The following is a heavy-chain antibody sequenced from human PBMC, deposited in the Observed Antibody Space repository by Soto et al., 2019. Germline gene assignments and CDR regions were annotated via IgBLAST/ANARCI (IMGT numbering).Heavy chain of an antibody. CDR1: GYTFTSYA. CDR2: INAGNGNT. CDR3: ARMGLRAAAGTPIDY. D-gene: IGHD6-13*01. J-gene: IGHJ4*02. V-gene: IGHV1-3*01. Sequence: QVQLVQSGAEVKKPGASVKVSCKASGYTFTSYAMHWVRQAPGQRREWMGWINAGNGNTRYSQKFQGRVTITRDTSASTAYMVLSSLRSEDTAVYYWARMGLRAAAGTPIDYWGQGTLVTVSS.